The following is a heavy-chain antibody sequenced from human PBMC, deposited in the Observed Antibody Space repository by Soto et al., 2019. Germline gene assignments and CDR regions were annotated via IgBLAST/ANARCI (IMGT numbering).Heavy chain of an antibody. CDR1: GFTFSSYG. CDR3: ARELYYDILTGPGAFDI. CDR2: IWYDGSNK. J-gene: IGHJ3*02. Sequence: PGGSLRLSCAASGFTFSSYGMHWVRQAPGKGLEWVAVIWYDGSNKYYADSVKGRFTISRDNSKNTLYLQMNSLRAEDTAVYYCARELYYDILTGPGAFDIWGQGTMVTVSS. D-gene: IGHD3-9*01. V-gene: IGHV3-33*01.